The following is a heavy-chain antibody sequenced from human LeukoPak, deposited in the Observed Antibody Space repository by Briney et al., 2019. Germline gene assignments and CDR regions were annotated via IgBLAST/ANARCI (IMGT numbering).Heavy chain of an antibody. CDR2: ISSSSSYI. J-gene: IGHJ4*02. Sequence: SGGSLRLSCAASGFTFSDHYMNWVRQAPGKGLEWVSSISSSSSYIYYADSVKGRFTISRDNAKNSLYLQMNSLRAEDTAVYYCARGSGGCDYWGQGTLVTVSS. D-gene: IGHD2-15*01. CDR1: GFTFSDHY. V-gene: IGHV3-21*01. CDR3: ARGSGGCDY.